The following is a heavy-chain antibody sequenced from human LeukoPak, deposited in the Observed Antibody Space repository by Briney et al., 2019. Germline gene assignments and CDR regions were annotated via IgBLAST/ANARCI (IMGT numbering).Heavy chain of an antibody. CDR1: GFTFSSFW. CDR3: VRAARRLDY. J-gene: IGHJ4*02. CDR2: IKEDVSEI. Sequence: GGSLRLTCAASGFTFSSFWVTWVRQAPGKGLEWVANIKEDVSEIYYVDSVKGRFTISRDNAKNSVYLHMNSVRVEDTAVYYCVRAARRLDYWGQGTLVTVSS. V-gene: IGHV3-7*04.